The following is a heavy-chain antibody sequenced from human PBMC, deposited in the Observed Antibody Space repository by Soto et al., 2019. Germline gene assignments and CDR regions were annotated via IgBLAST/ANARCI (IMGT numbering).Heavy chain of an antibody. CDR1: GFTFSSYS. CDR3: ARVQDGDYYYYGMDV. J-gene: IGHJ6*02. Sequence: PGGSLRLSCAASGFTFSSYSMNWVRQAPGKGLEWVSSISSSSSYIYYADSVKGRFTISRDNAKNSLYLQMNSLRAEDTAVYYCARVQDGDYYYYGMDVWGQGTTVTVSS. D-gene: IGHD4-17*01. V-gene: IGHV3-21*01. CDR2: ISSSSSYI.